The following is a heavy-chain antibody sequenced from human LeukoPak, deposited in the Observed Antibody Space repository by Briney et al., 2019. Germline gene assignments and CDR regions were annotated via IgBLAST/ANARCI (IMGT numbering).Heavy chain of an antibody. CDR3: ARVYSYGSPFDY. V-gene: IGHV1-2*02. Sequence: ASVKVSCKASGYTFTGYYMHWVRQAPGQGLEWMGWINPNSGGTNYAQKFQGRVTFTRNTSISTAYMELSSLRSEDTAVYYCARVYSYGSPFDYWGQGTLVTVSS. CDR1: GYTFTGYY. D-gene: IGHD5-18*01. CDR2: INPNSGGT. J-gene: IGHJ4*02.